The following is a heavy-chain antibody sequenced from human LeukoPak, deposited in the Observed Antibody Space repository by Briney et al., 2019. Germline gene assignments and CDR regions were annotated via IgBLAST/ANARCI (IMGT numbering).Heavy chain of an antibody. CDR3: ANTHTYYYDSSGYDAFDI. D-gene: IGHD3-22*01. J-gene: IGHJ3*02. V-gene: IGHV4-34*01. CDR2: INHSGST. CDR1: GGSFSGYY. Sequence: SETLSLTCAVYGGSFSGYYWSWIRQPPGKGLEWIGEINHSGSTNYNPSLKSRVTISVDTSKNQFSLKLSSVTAADTAVYYCANTHTYYYDSSGYDAFDIRGQGTMVTVSS.